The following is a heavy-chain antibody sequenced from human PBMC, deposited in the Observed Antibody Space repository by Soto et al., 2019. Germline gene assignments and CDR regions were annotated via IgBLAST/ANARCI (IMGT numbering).Heavy chain of an antibody. J-gene: IGHJ4*02. CDR1: GLTFSRYA. CDR3: AKGLRASALTTYYFDF. Sequence: EEQLLESGGGLVQPGGSLRLSCAASGLTFSRYAMNWVRQAPGKGLEWVSIINPSGDITYYGDSVKGRFTISRDNAKNTLSLQMNSLRAEDTDVYSCAKGLRASALTTYYFDFRGQGTMVTVSS. D-gene: IGHD4-17*01. V-gene: IGHV3-23*01. CDR2: INPSGDIT.